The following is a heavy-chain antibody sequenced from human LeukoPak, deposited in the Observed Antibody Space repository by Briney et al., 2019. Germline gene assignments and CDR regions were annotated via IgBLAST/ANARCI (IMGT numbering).Heavy chain of an antibody. V-gene: IGHV3-11*01. CDR1: GFIFSSYW. Sequence: GGSLRLSCGIAGFIFSSYWMSWIRQAPGKGLEWVSYISSSGSTIYYADSVKGRFTISRDNAKNSLYLQMNSLRAEDTAVYYCARVRAATDLDYWGQGTLVTVSS. CDR3: ARVRAATDLDY. J-gene: IGHJ4*02. CDR2: ISSSGSTI. D-gene: IGHD2-15*01.